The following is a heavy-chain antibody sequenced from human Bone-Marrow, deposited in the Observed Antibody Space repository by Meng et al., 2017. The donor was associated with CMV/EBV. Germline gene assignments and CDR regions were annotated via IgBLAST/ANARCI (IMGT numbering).Heavy chain of an antibody. Sequence: SETLSLTCAVYGGAFSGYYRSWIRQPPGKGLEWIGEINHSGSTNYNPSLKSRVTISVDTSKNQFSLKLSSVTAADTAVYYCARGRLMLGQLVRLYYVDDWGQGPLVTVSS. J-gene: IGHJ4*02. D-gene: IGHD6-6*01. V-gene: IGHV4-34*01. CDR2: INHSGST. CDR1: GGAFSGYY. CDR3: ARGRLMLGQLVRLYYVDD.